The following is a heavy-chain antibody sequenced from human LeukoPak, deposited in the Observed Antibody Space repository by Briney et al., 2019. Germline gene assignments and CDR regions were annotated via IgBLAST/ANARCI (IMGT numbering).Heavy chain of an antibody. V-gene: IGHV4-34*12. J-gene: IGHJ2*01. D-gene: IGHD1/OR15-1a*01. CDR1: GGSFSGYY. CDR2: IIHIVGI. CDR3: ARIPLGNIWYFDL. Sequence: SESLSLTCAVYGGSFSGYYSSWIRQPPGKGLGWIGEIIHIVGITHNPSLKSRVTISVDPSKNQFSLKLSSVTAADTAVYYCARIPLGNIWYFDLWGRGTLVTVSS.